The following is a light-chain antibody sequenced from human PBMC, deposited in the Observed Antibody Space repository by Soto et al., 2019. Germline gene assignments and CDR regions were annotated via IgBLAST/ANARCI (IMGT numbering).Light chain of an antibody. CDR2: DVS. V-gene: IGKV1-5*01. Sequence: DIQMTQSPSTLSASVGDRVTLTCRASQSVSNWLAWYQQKPGKAPKLLIYDVSRLKSGVPSRFSGSGSGTEFALTISSLQPDDFATYYCLQYKAYSTFGQGTKVEIK. CDR3: LQYKAYST. CDR1: QSVSNW. J-gene: IGKJ1*01.